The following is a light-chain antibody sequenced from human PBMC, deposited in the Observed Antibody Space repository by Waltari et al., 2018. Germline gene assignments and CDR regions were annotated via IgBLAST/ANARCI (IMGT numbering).Light chain of an antibody. J-gene: IGKJ4*01. CDR3: QQANSLPLT. CDR1: QGIIKW. Sequence: DIQMTQSPSSESASVGDRVTITSRASQGIIKWLAWYQQKPGKVPQLLIYGASTLQSGVPSRFSGSGSGTDFALTISNLQPEDFATYYCQQANSLPLTFGGGTKVEIK. CDR2: GAS. V-gene: IGKV1-12*01.